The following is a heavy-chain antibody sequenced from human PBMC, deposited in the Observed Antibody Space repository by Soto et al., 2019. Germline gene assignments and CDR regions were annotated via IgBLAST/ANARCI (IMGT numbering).Heavy chain of an antibody. Sequence: ASVQVSCKASGYTFTGYYMHWVRHAPGQGLEWMGWINPNSGGTNYAQKFQGRVTMTKDTSISTAYMELSRLRSDDTAVYYCARERASGSSPMDVWGQGTTVTV. CDR2: INPNSGGT. V-gene: IGHV1-2*02. CDR1: GYTFTGYY. D-gene: IGHD1-26*01. CDR3: ARERASGSSPMDV. J-gene: IGHJ6*02.